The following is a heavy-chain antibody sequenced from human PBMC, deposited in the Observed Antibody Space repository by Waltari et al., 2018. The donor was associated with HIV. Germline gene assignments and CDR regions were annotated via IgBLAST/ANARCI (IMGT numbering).Heavy chain of an antibody. V-gene: IGHV3-30*01. Sequence: QVQLVESGGGVVQPGRSLRLSCAASGFTFRTYAIHWVRQAPGKGLEWVTVISYDGMEKFYADSVKGRFTISRDNSKNTLYLQMNSLRAEDTAVYYCARGRGGPDYWGQGTRVTVSS. CDR2: ISYDGMEK. J-gene: IGHJ4*02. D-gene: IGHD3-10*01. CDR1: GFTFRTYA. CDR3: ARGRGGPDY.